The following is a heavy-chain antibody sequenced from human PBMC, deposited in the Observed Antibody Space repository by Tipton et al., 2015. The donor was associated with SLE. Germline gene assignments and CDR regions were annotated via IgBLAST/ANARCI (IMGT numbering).Heavy chain of an antibody. J-gene: IGHJ6*03. CDR3: ARDYSSSLGYYMDV. V-gene: IGHV3-48*01. CDR1: GFTFSSYS. Sequence: LRLSCAASGFTFSSYSMNWVRQAPGKGLEWVSYISSSSSTIYYADSVKGRFTISRDNAKNSLYLQMNSLRAEDTAVYYCARDYSSSLGYYMDVWGKGTTVTVSS. D-gene: IGHD6-13*01. CDR2: ISSSSSTI.